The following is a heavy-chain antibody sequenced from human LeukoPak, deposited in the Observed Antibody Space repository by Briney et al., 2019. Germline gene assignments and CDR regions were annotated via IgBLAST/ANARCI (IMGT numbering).Heavy chain of an antibody. CDR1: GFTFSSYG. V-gene: IGHV3-23*01. D-gene: IGHD5-12*01. CDR3: ARVEASGYDYGAFDY. Sequence: GGSLRLSCAASGFTFSSYGMSWVRQAPGKGLEWVSAISGSGGSTYYADSVKGRFTISRDNSKNTLYLQMNSLRAEDTAVYYCARVEASGYDYGAFDYWGQGTLVTVSS. J-gene: IGHJ4*02. CDR2: ISGSGGST.